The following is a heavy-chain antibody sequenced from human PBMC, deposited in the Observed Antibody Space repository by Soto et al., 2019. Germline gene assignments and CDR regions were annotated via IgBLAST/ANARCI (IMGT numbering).Heavy chain of an antibody. CDR2: IIPIFGTA. CDR1: GGTFSSYA. Sequence: SVKVSCKAPGGTFSSYAISWVRQAPGQGLEWMGGIIPIFGTANYAQKFQGRVTITADKSTSTAYMELSSLRSEDTAVYYCARSYSSSLGFFYWGQGTLVTVSS. CDR3: ARSYSSSLGFFY. J-gene: IGHJ4*02. D-gene: IGHD6-6*01. V-gene: IGHV1-69*06.